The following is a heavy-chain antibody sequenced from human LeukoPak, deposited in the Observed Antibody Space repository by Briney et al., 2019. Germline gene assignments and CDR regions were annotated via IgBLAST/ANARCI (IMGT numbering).Heavy chain of an antibody. CDR1: GYTFTSYD. J-gene: IGHJ4*02. CDR3: ARLPLGYCSSTSCYSY. V-gene: IGHV1-8*03. D-gene: IGHD2-2*01. Sequence: GASVKVSCKASGYTFTSYDINWVRQATRQGLEWMGWMNPNSGNTGYAQKFQGRVTITRNTSISTAYMELSSLRSEDTAVYYCARLPLGYCSSTSCYSYWGQGTLVTVSS. CDR2: MNPNSGNT.